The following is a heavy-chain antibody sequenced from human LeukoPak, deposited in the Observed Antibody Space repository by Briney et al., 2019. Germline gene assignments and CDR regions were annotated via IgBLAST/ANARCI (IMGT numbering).Heavy chain of an antibody. CDR3: ANGYYDSSGYYGDY. D-gene: IGHD3-22*01. Sequence: SETLSLTCAVNGGSFSGYYWSWIRRPPGKGLEWIGEINHSGSTNYNPSLKSRVTISVDTSKNQFSLKLSSVTAADTAVYYCANGYYDSSGYYGDYWGQGTLVTVSS. CDR1: GGSFSGYY. J-gene: IGHJ4*02. CDR2: INHSGST. V-gene: IGHV4-34*01.